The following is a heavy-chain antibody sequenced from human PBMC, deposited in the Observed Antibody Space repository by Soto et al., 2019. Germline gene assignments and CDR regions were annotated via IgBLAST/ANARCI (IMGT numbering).Heavy chain of an antibody. CDR2: IDPSDSYT. CDR3: ARHEVIVGATRGSDAFDI. Sequence: EVQLVPSGAEVKKPGESLRISCKGSGYSFTSYWISWVRQMPGKGLEWMGRIDPSDSYTNYSPSFQGHVTISADKSISTAYLQWSSLKASDTAMYYCARHEVIVGATRGSDAFDIWGQGTMVTVSS. D-gene: IGHD1-26*01. J-gene: IGHJ3*02. V-gene: IGHV5-10-1*01. CDR1: GYSFTSYW.